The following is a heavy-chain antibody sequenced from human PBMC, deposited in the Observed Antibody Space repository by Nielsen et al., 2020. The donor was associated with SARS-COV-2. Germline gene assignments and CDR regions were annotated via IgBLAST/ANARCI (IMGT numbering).Heavy chain of an antibody. V-gene: IGHV3-30*03. Sequence: GGSLRLSCSASGFTFSSTWMDWVRQAPGKGLEWVAVISYDGSNKYYADSVKGRFTISRDNSKNTLYLQMNSLRAEDTAVYYCARVDGVVIFHYYMDVWGEGTSVTVSS. J-gene: IGHJ6*03. CDR3: ARVDGVVIFHYYMDV. CDR1: GFTFSSTW. CDR2: ISYDGSNK. D-gene: IGHD3-16*02.